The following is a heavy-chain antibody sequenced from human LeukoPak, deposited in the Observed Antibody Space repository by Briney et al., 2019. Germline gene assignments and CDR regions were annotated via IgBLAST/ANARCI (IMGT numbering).Heavy chain of an antibody. J-gene: IGHJ4*02. V-gene: IGHV4-34*01. CDR1: GGSISGYY. CDR2: INHSGST. Sequence: SETLSLTCAVYGGSISGYYWSWIRQPPGKGLEWIGEINHSGSTNYNPSLKSRVTISVDTSKNQFSLKLSSVTAADTAVYYCARTEDGSGSFAYYFDYWGQGTLVTVSS. CDR3: ARTEDGSGSFAYYFDY. D-gene: IGHD3-10*01.